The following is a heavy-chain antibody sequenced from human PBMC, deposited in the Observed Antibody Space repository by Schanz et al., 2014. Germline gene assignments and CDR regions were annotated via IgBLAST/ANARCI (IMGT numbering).Heavy chain of an antibody. J-gene: IGHJ4*02. CDR3: ANNWNLDY. CDR2: ISGRDGST. D-gene: IGHD1-20*01. V-gene: IGHV3-23*01. CDR1: GFTFSSYA. Sequence: EVRLLESGGGLVQPGGSLRLSCAASGFTFSSYAMTWVRQAPGMGLEWVSAISGRDGSTYYADSVRGRFTISRDNSKNTLYLQMNSLRAEDTAVYYCANNWNLDYWGQGTLVTVSS.